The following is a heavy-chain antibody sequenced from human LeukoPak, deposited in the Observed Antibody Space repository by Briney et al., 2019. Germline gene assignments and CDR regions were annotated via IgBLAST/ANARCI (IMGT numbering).Heavy chain of an antibody. CDR2: ISGRGGGT. V-gene: IGHV3-23*01. CDR3: ARDPYSSTWSYGMDV. CDR1: GCTFSSYA. J-gene: IGHJ6*02. D-gene: IGHD6-6*01. Sequence: GGSLRLSCAASGCTFSSYAMSWVRQAPGKGREWVLAISGRGGGTYCADSVKGRFTISRDNAKNSLFLQMNTLRAEDTAVYYCARDPYSSTWSYGMDVWGQGTTVSVSS.